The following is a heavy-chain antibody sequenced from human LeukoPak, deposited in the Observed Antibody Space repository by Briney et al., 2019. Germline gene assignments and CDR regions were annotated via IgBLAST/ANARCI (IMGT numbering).Heavy chain of an antibody. CDR3: ARGAMVRGAPFDY. Sequence: SETLSLTCTVSGGSISSSSYYWGWIRQPPGKGLEWIGSIFYSGSTYYNPSLKSRVTVSLDTSKNQFSLKLSSVTAADTAVYYCARGAMVRGAPFDYWGQGTLVTVSS. V-gene: IGHV4-39*07. CDR2: IFYSGST. CDR1: GGSISSSSYY. D-gene: IGHD3-10*01. J-gene: IGHJ4*02.